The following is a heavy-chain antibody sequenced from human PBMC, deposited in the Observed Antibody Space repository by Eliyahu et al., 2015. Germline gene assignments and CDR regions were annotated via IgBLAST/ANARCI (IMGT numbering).Heavy chain of an antibody. D-gene: IGHD4/OR15-4a*01. Sequence: EVQLVESGGGLVKPGGSLRLSCAASGFXFXXYSMNWVRQAPGKGLGWVSSISSSSSYIYYADSVKGRFTISRDNAKNSLYLQMNSLRAEDTAVYYCARTASAVYYYYYMDVWGKGTTVTVSS. V-gene: IGHV3-21*01. CDR3: ARTASAVYYYYYMDV. CDR1: GFXFXXYS. CDR2: ISSSSSYI. J-gene: IGHJ6*03.